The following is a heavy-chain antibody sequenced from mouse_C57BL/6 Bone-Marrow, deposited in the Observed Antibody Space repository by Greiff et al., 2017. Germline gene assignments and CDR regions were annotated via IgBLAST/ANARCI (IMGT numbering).Heavy chain of an antibody. J-gene: IGHJ2*01. D-gene: IGHD2-4*01. Sequence: QVQLQQPGAELVRPGTSVKLSCKASGYTFTSYWMHWVKQRPGQGLEWIGVIDPSDSYTNYNQKFKGKATLTVDTSSSTAYMQLSSLTSEDSAVYYCAKYHHYDFDYWGQGTTLTVSS. CDR3: AKYHHYDFDY. V-gene: IGHV1-59*01. CDR1: GYTFTSYW. CDR2: IDPSDSYT.